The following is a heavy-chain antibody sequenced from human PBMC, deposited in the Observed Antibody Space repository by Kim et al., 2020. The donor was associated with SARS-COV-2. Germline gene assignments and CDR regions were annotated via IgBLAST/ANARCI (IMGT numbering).Heavy chain of an antibody. V-gene: IGHV3-33*01. CDR2: IWYDGSNK. J-gene: IGHJ6*02. CDR3: ARVSSSPAPYYGMDV. D-gene: IGHD6-13*01. Sequence: GGSLRLSCAASGFTFSSYGMHWVRQAPGKGLEWVAVIWYDGSNKYYADSVKGRFTISRDNSKNTLYLQMNSLRAEDTAVYYCARVSSSPAPYYGMDVWGQGITVTVSS. CDR1: GFTFSSYG.